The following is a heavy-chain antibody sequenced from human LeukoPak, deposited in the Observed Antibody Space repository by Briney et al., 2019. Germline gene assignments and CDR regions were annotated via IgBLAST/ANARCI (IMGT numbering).Heavy chain of an antibody. V-gene: IGHV3-64*01. D-gene: IGHD6-6*01. CDR3: ARGDLGEYSSWYYYNPVFDY. CDR2: IISNGGST. Sequence: GGSLRLSCAASGFTFSSYAMHWVRQAPGKGLEYVSAIISNGGSTYYANSVKGRFTISRDNSKNTLYLQMGSLRAEDMAVYYCARGDLGEYSSWYYYNPVFDYWGQGTLVTVSS. CDR1: GFTFSSYA. J-gene: IGHJ4*02.